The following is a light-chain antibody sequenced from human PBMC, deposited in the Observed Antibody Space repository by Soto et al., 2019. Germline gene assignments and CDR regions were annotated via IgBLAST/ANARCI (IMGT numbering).Light chain of an antibody. V-gene: IGKV1-5*03. CDR2: KAS. Sequence: DIQMTQSPSTLSASVGETVTITCRASQSISTWLAWYQQKPGKAPKLLIQKASSLESGVPSRFRGSGSGTEFTLNISSLQPDDFATYYCQQVKSHSTFGQGTKVEIK. J-gene: IGKJ1*01. CDR1: QSISTW. CDR3: QQVKSHST.